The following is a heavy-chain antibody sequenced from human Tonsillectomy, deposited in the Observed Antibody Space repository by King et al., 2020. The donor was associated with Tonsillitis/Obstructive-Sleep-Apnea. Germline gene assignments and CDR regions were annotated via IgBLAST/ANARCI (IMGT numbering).Heavy chain of an antibody. Sequence: VQLQESGPGLVKPSETLSLTCTVSGGSISSYYWSWIRQPPGKGLEWIGYIYYSGSTNYNPSLKSRVTISVDTSKNQFSLKLSSVTAADTAVYYCARVPCSSTSCRYYYYYYYMDVWGKGTTVTVSS. CDR2: IYYSGST. CDR3: ARVPCSSTSCRYYYYYYYMDV. CDR1: GGSISSYY. J-gene: IGHJ6*03. V-gene: IGHV4-59*01. D-gene: IGHD2-2*01.